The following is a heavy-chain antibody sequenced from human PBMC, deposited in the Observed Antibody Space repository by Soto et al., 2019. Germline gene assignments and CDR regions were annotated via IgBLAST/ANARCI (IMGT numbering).Heavy chain of an antibody. CDR3: ARGDSGSYGAWFDR. CDR1: GFTVSSNY. CDR2: IYSGGST. D-gene: IGHD1-26*01. J-gene: IGHJ5*02. Sequence: EVQLVESGGGLVQPGGSLRLSCAASGFTVSSNYMSWVRQAPGKGLEWVSVIYSGGSTYYADSVKGRFTISRDNSKNTLYLQMNSLRAEDTAVYYCARGDSGSYGAWFDRWGQGTLVTVSS. V-gene: IGHV3-66*01.